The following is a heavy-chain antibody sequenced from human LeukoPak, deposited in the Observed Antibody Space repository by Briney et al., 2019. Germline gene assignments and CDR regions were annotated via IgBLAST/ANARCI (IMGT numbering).Heavy chain of an antibody. CDR2: IYSGGST. V-gene: IGHV3-66*01. CDR1: GFTVSSNY. D-gene: IGHD3-9*01. J-gene: IGHJ5*02. Sequence: GGSLRLSCAASGFTVSSNYMSWVRQAPGKGLEWVSVIYSGGSTYYADSVKGRFTISRDNSKNTLYLQMNSLRAEDTAVYYCARVSRRFDILTGSWWFDPWGQGTLVTVSS. CDR3: ARVSRRFDILTGSWWFDP.